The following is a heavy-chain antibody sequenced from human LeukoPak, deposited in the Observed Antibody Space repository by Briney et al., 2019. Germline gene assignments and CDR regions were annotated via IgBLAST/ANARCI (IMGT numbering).Heavy chain of an antibody. V-gene: IGHV3-30*18. CDR3: AKELVTATRKVSHEFDY. Sequence: PGGSLRLSCAASGFTFSSYGMHWVRQAPGKGLEWVAVISYDGSNKYYADSVKGRFTISRDNSKNTLYLQMNSLRAEDTAVYYCAKELVTATRKVSHEFDYWGQGTLVTVSS. CDR2: ISYDGSNK. D-gene: IGHD2-15*01. J-gene: IGHJ4*02. CDR1: GFTFSSYG.